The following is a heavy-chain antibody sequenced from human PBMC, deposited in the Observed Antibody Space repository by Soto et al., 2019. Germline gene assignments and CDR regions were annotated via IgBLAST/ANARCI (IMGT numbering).Heavy chain of an antibody. CDR2: IIPILGIA. CDR3: ARDLRNNSYGSGSYYYYGMDV. Sequence: QVQLVQSGAEVKKPGSSVKVSCKASGGTFSSYTISWVRQAPGQGLEWMGRIIPILGIANYAQKFQGRVTITADKSTSTAYMELSSLRSEDTAVYYCARDLRNNSYGSGSYYYYGMDVWGQGTTVTVSS. D-gene: IGHD3-10*01. CDR1: GGTFSSYT. J-gene: IGHJ6*02. V-gene: IGHV1-69*08.